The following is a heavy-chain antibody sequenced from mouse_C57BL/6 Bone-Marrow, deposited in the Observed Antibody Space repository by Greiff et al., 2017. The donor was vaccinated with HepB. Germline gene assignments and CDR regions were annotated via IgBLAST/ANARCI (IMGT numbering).Heavy chain of an antibody. J-gene: IGHJ2*01. Sequence: VQLQQSGAELVRPGASVKLSCTASGFNIKDDYMHWVKQRPEQGLEWIGWIDPENGDTEYASKFQGKATITADTSSNTAYLQLSSLTSEDTAVYYCTKGYYGSSSYYFDYWGQGTTLTVSS. CDR3: TKGYYGSSSYYFDY. CDR1: GFNIKDDY. D-gene: IGHD1-1*01. V-gene: IGHV14-4*01. CDR2: IDPENGDT.